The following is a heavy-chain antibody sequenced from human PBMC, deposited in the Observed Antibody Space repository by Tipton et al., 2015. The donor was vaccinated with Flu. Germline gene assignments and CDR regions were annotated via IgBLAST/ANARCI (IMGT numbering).Heavy chain of an antibody. V-gene: IGHV4-39*07. CDR1: GGSVSSSDFY. Sequence: TLSLTCTVSGGSVSSSDFYWGWVRQPPGKGPEWIGSIFHSGTTYYDLSLQSRVTISLDTSKNQFSLKMKSVTVADTAVYYCATYYYGSGTQSAFDYWGQGTLVTVSS. CDR3: ATYYYGSGTQSAFDY. J-gene: IGHJ4*02. CDR2: IFHSGTT. D-gene: IGHD3-10*01.